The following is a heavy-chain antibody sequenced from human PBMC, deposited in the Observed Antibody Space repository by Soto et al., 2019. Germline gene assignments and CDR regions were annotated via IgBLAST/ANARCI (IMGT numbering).Heavy chain of an antibody. CDR2: IIPILGIA. V-gene: IGHV1-69*04. D-gene: IGHD3-10*01. CDR1: GGTFSSYT. Sequence: SVKVSCKASGGTFSSYTISWVRQAPGQGLEWMGRIIPILGIANYAQKFQGRVTITADKSTSTAYMELSSLRSEDTAVYYCARDPIDDYGSGSSYFDYWGQGTLVTVSS. CDR3: ARDPIDDYGSGSSYFDY. J-gene: IGHJ4*02.